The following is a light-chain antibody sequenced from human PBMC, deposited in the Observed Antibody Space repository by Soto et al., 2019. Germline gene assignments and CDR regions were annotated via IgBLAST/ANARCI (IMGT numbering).Light chain of an antibody. J-gene: IGLJ2*01. CDR2: DDS. CDR1: NIGSKS. CDR3: QVWDSTSDHVV. Sequence: SYELTQPPSVSVAPGQTAKITCGGNNIGSKSVHWYQQKPGQAPALVVYDDSVRPSGIPERFSGSNSGNTATLTISRVEAGDEADYSCQVWDSTSDHVVFGGGTKLTVL. V-gene: IGLV3-21*02.